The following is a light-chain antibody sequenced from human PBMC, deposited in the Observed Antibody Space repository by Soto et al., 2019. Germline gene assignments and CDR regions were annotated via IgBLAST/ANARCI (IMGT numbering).Light chain of an antibody. CDR2: QTS. J-gene: IGKJ3*01. CDR1: QGIGVW. V-gene: IGKV1-5*03. Sequence: DIQMTQSPSTLSASVGDRVIITCRASQGIGVWLAWYQQKPGKAPKLLIYQTSTLESGVPSRFSGSGSGTEFTLTISCLQPDDFATYYRQQYSSYSVFTFGPGTKVDIK. CDR3: QQYSSYSVFT.